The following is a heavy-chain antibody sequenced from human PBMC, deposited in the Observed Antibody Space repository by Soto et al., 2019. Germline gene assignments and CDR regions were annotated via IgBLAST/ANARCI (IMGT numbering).Heavy chain of an antibody. CDR1: GGSFSGNY. Sequence: QVQLQQWGAGLVKPSATLSLTCAVYGGSFSGNYWSWIRQPPGKGLEWIGEINHSGSTHFNPSLKSLVTISVDTSKNQFSLRLSSVTAADTAVYYCARNPPRAGAITSQWHRNYNTRYQLPPGGAFDIWGQGTMVTVSS. CDR2: INHSGST. CDR3: ARNPPRAGAITSQWHRNYNTRYQLPPGGAFDI. D-gene: IGHD2-2*01. V-gene: IGHV4-34*01. J-gene: IGHJ3*02.